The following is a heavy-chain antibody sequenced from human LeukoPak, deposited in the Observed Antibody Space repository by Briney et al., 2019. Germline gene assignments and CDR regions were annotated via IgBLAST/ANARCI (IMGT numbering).Heavy chain of an antibody. V-gene: IGHV3-23*01. CDR2: ISGSGGST. CDR3: AKGFGWFDP. J-gene: IGHJ5*02. D-gene: IGHD3-3*01. Sequence: GGSLRLSCAASGFTFSSYDMTWVRQVVGKGLEWVPTISGSGGSTYYADSVKGRFTISRDNSKNTLYVQMNSLRAGDTAVYYCAKGFGWFDPWGQGTLVTVSS. CDR1: GFTFSSYD.